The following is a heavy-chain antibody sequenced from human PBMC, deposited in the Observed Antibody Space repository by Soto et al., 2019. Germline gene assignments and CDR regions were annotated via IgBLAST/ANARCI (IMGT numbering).Heavy chain of an antibody. V-gene: IGHV1-2*04. Sequence: GASVKVSCKASGYTFTGCYMHWVRLAPGKGLAWMGWINPNSGGTNYAQKFQGWVTMTRDTSISTAYMELSSLRSDDTAVYYCARDGAAVAGINPNYFQHWGQGTLVTVSS. J-gene: IGHJ1*01. CDR3: ARDGAAVAGINPNYFQH. D-gene: IGHD6-19*01. CDR2: INPNSGGT. CDR1: GYTFTGCY.